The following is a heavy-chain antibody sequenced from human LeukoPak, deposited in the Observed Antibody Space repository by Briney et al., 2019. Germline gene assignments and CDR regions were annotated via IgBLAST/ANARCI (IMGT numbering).Heavy chain of an antibody. D-gene: IGHD1-26*01. CDR1: GGSFSGYY. CDR3: ARRRWELRFGNDY. V-gene: IGHV4-34*01. CDR2: INHSGST. Sequence: PSETLSLTCAVYGGSFSGYYWSWIRQPPGKGLEWIGEINHSGSTNYNPSLKSRVTISVGTSKNQFSLKLSSVTAADTAVYYCARRRWELRFGNDYWGQGTLVTVSS. J-gene: IGHJ4*02.